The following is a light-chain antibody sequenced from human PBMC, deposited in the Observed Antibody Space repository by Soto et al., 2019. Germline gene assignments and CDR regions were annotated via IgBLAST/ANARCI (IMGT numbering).Light chain of an antibody. Sequence: QSVLTQPPSVSAAPGQKVTISCSGSSSNIGKNYVSWYQQVPGTAPKLLIYDNNERPSGIPDRISGSKSGTSATLGITGLQTGDEADYYCGTWDSTLSAGVFGGGTKLTVL. CDR1: SSNIGKNY. J-gene: IGLJ2*01. CDR2: DNN. V-gene: IGLV1-51*01. CDR3: GTWDSTLSAGV.